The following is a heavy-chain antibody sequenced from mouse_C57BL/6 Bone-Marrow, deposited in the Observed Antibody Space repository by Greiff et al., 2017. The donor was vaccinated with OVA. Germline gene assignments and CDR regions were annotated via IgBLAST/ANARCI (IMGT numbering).Heavy chain of an antibody. CDR3: ARGGDYDRFAY. CDR2: IHPNSGST. D-gene: IGHD2-4*01. V-gene: IGHV1-64*01. J-gene: IGHJ3*01. Sequence: QVQLQQPGAELVKPGASVKLSCKASGYTFTSYWMHWVKQRPGQGLEWIGMIHPNSGSTNYTEKFKSKATLTVDQSSSTAYMQLSSLTSEDSAVYYCARGGDYDRFAYWGQGTLVTVSA. CDR1: GYTFTSYW.